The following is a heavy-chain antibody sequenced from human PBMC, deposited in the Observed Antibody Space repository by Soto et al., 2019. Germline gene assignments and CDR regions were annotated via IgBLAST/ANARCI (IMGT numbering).Heavy chain of an antibody. CDR1: GGSISSSSYY. CDR3: ARQRIMITFGGVIVNNFDY. J-gene: IGHJ4*02. Sequence: SETLSLTCTVSGGSISSSSYYWGWIRQPPGKGLEWIGSIYYSGSTYYNPSLKSRVTISVDTSKNQFSLKLSSVTAADTAVYYCARQRIMITFGGVIVNNFDYWGQGTLVTVSS. V-gene: IGHV4-39*01. D-gene: IGHD3-16*02. CDR2: IYYSGST.